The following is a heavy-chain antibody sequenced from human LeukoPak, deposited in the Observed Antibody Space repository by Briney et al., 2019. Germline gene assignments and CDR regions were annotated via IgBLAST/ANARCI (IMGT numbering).Heavy chain of an antibody. CDR3: ARPQYYDFWSGYCPFDY. V-gene: IGHV1-69*13. CDR1: GGTFSSYA. J-gene: IGHJ4*02. Sequence: ASVKVSCKASGGTFSSYAISWVRQAPGQGLEWMGGIIPIFGTANYAQKFQGRVTITADESTSTANMELSSLRSEDTAVYYCARPQYYDFWSGYCPFDYWGQGTLVTVSS. D-gene: IGHD3-3*01. CDR2: IIPIFGTA.